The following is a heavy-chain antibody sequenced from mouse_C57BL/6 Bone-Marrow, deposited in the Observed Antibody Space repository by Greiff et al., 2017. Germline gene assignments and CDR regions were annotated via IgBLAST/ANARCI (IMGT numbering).Heavy chain of an antibody. Sequence: QVQLQQPGAELVKPGASVKMSCKASGYTFTSYWITWVKQRPGQGLEWIGDIYPTSGRTNYNEKFKGKATLTADKSSSTAYMQLNSLTSEDSAVYFCARPGSIYGLDYWGQGTTLTVSS. D-gene: IGHD1-1*01. J-gene: IGHJ2*01. CDR1: GYTFTSYW. CDR3: ARPGSIYGLDY. V-gene: IGHV1-55*01. CDR2: IYPTSGRT.